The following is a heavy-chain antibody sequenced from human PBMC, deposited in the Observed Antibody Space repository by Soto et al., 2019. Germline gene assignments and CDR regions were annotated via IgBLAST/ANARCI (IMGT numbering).Heavy chain of an antibody. CDR2: ISVYTGNT. D-gene: IGHD2-8*01. J-gene: IGHJ6*02. CDR1: GYTFTSYG. Sequence: QVQLVQSGGEVTKPGASVKVSCTSSGYTFTSYGVSWVRQAPGQGLEWLGWISVYTGNTKQAQKFQDRVTLTTEASTGTASLELRSLRSDDTAVDYCARDRCTTDKCYTHHFDVWGQGTTVTVSS. V-gene: IGHV1-18*04. CDR3: ARDRCTTDKCYTHHFDV.